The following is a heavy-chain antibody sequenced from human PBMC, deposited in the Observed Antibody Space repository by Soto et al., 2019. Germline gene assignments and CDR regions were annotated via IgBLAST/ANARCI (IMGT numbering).Heavy chain of an antibody. V-gene: IGHV3-33*01. J-gene: IGHJ6*02. D-gene: IGHD3-10*01. CDR1: GFTFSSYG. CDR2: IWYDGSNK. CDR3: ARERITMVRGSFPPYYGMDV. Sequence: QVQLVESGGGVVQPGRSLRLSCAASGFTFSSYGMHWVRQAPGKGLEWVAVIWYDGSNKYYADSVKGRFTISRDNSKNTLYLQMNSLRSEDTAVYYCARERITMVRGSFPPYYGMDVWGQGTTVTVSS.